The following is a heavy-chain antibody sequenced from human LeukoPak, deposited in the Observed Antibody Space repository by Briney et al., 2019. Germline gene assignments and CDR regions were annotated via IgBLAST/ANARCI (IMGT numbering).Heavy chain of an antibody. D-gene: IGHD1-20*01. J-gene: IGHJ4*02. V-gene: IGHV3-NL1*01. CDR1: GFIFSSYG. Sequence: PGRSLRLSCAASGFIFSSYGMHWVRQSPGKGLEWVSAITGSYSTYYSDSVKGRFTISRDNSKNTLYLQMYSLRAEDTAVYYCARVYNWNRYYFDYWGQGTLVTVSS. CDR2: ITGSYST. CDR3: ARVYNWNRYYFDY.